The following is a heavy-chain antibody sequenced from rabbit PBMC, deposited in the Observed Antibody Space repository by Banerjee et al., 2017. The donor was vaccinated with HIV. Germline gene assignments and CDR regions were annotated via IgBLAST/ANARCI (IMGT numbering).Heavy chain of an antibody. Sequence: QEQLEESGGDLVKPEGSLTLTCTASGFSFRNKYVMCWVRQAPGKGLEWIACINTSSGSTVYATWAKGRFTISKTSSTTVTLQMTSLTVADTATYFCAINTPHYGGYGGYGYAALDLWGQGTLVTVS. J-gene: IGHJ6*01. V-gene: IGHV1S45*01. CDR3: AINTPHYGGYGGYGYAALDL. CDR2: INTSSGST. D-gene: IGHD6-1*01. CDR1: GFSFRNKYV.